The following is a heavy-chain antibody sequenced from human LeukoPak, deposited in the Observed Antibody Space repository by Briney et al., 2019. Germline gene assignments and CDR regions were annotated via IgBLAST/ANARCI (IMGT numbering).Heavy chain of an antibody. CDR1: GFTFSTYA. CDR2: ISDGVGSA. CDR3: AKRYYGSGNYDPPFEY. D-gene: IGHD3-10*01. V-gene: IGHV3-23*01. J-gene: IGHJ4*02. Sequence: GGSLRLSCVASGFTFSTYAMGWARQAPGKGLEWVSGISDGVGSAYYADSVKGRLTISRDNSKNTLYLQMNSLRAEDTAVYYCAKRYYGSGNYDPPFEYWGQGTLVTVSS.